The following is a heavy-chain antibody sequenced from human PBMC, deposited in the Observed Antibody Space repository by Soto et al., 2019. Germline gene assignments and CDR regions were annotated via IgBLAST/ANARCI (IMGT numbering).Heavy chain of an antibody. D-gene: IGHD3-22*01. V-gene: IGHV3-15*07. CDR2: IKSKTDGGTT. Sequence: GGSLRLSCAASGFTFSNAWMNWVRQAPGKGLEWVGRIKSKTDGGTTDYAAPVKGRITISRDDSKNTLYLQMNSLKTEDTAVYYCTTYLNLVALYYYDSSGYPDYWGQGTLVTVSS. J-gene: IGHJ4*02. CDR3: TTYLNLVALYYYDSSGYPDY. CDR1: GFTFSNAW.